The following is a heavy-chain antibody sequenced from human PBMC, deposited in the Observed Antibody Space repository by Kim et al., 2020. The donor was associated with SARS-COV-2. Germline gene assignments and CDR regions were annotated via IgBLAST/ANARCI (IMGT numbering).Heavy chain of an antibody. Sequence: LKSRVTISVDTSKNQFSLKLSSVTAADTAVYYCARHQAYYDSSGYYYADYWGQGTLVTVSS. D-gene: IGHD3-22*01. J-gene: IGHJ4*02. CDR3: ARHQAYYDSSGYYYADY. V-gene: IGHV4-39*01.